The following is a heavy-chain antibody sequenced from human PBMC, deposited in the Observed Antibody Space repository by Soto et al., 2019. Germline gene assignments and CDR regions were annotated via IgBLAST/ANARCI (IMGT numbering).Heavy chain of an antibody. J-gene: IGHJ4*02. CDR3: AKDAPGGYHYDSSAYSTCFDY. Sequence: GGSLRLSCAASGFTFSSYAMSWVRQAPGKGLEWVSGISGGGDNTYYADSVKGRFTISRDNSKNTLYLQMNSLRAEDTAVYYCAKDAPGGYHYDSSAYSTCFDYWGQGTLVTVSS. V-gene: IGHV3-23*01. D-gene: IGHD3-22*01. CDR2: ISGGGDNT. CDR1: GFTFSSYA.